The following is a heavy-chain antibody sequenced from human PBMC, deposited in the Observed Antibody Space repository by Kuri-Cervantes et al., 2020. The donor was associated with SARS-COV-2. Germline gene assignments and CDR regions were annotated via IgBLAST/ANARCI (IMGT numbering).Heavy chain of an antibody. Sequence: SETLSLTCTVSGGSISSYYWSWIRQPPGKGLEWIGYIYYSGSTNYNPSLKSRVTISVDTSKNQFSLKLSSVTAADTAVYYCARGRQDYYYYGMDVWGQGTTVTVSS. CDR2: IYYSGST. CDR1: GGSISSYY. CDR3: ARGRQDYYYYGMDV. J-gene: IGHJ6*02. V-gene: IGHV4-59*01.